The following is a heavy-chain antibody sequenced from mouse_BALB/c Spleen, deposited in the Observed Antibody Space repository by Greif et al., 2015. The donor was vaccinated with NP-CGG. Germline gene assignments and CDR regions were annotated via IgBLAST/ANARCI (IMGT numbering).Heavy chain of an antibody. CDR2: IYPGDGDT. V-gene: IGHV1-80*01. J-gene: IGHJ3*01. CDR1: GYTFSSYW. D-gene: IGHD2-4*01. Sequence: QVQLQQSGAELVRPGSSVKISCKASGYTFSSYWMNWMKQRPGQGLEWIGQIYPGDGDTNYNGKFKGKATLTADKSSSTAYMPLSSLTSEDSAVYFCARGYDYDGFAYWGQGTLVTVPA. CDR3: ARGYDYDGFAY.